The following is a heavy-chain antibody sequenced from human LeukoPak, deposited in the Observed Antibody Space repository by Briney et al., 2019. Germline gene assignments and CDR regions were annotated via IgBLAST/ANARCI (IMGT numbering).Heavy chain of an antibody. D-gene: IGHD6-6*01. J-gene: IGHJ6*03. CDR2: IWYDGSNK. CDR1: GFTFSSYG. CDR3: AREGSSSTYYYYMDV. Sequence: GGSLRLSCAASGFTFSSYGMHWVRQAPGKGLEWVAVIWYDGSNKYYADSVKGRFTISRDNSKNTLYLQMNSLRAEDTAVYYCAREGSSSTYYYYMDVWGKGTMVTVSS. V-gene: IGHV3-33*01.